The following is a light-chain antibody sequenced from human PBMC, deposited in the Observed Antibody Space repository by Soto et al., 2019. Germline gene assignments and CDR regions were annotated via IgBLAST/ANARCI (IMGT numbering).Light chain of an antibody. CDR2: DVD. CDR1: NNDVGGFNF. J-gene: IGLJ2*01. V-gene: IGLV2-14*01. CDR3: SSYTDRNTVI. Sequence: QSALTQPASVSGSPGQSITISCTGANNDVGGFNFVSWYQQRPGKVPKLLIYDVDDRPSGVSNRFSGSRSANTASLTISGLQAEDAADYYCSSYTDRNTVIFGGGTKLTVL.